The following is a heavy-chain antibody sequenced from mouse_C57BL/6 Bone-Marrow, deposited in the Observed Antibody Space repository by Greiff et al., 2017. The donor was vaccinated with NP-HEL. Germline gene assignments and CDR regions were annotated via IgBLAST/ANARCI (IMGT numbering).Heavy chain of an antibody. D-gene: IGHD1-1*01. V-gene: IGHV5-17*01. CDR2: ISSGSSTI. J-gene: IGHJ3*01. CDR1: GFTFSDYG. Sequence: VHLVESGGGLVKPGGSLKLSCAASGFTFSDYGMHWVRQAPEKGLEWVAYISSGSSTIYYADTVKGRFTISRDNAKNTLFLQMTSLRSEDTAMYYCASLYYYGSSPPFAYWGQGTLVTVSA. CDR3: ASLYYYGSSPPFAY.